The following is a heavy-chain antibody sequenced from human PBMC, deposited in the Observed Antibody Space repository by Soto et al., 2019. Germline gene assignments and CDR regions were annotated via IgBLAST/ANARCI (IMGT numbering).Heavy chain of an antibody. Sequence: EVHLLESGGGLVQPGGSLRLSSVGSGFPFSSYAMSWVREAPEKGLEWVSALSDSGVSPYYADSVKGRFTISRDNSKKTLYLQMDSLRVEDTALYYCAKMTSDSYGRNYGMDVWGQGTTVTVSS. CDR1: GFPFSSYA. CDR2: LSDSGVSP. D-gene: IGHD5-18*01. CDR3: AKMTSDSYGRNYGMDV. V-gene: IGHV3-23*01. J-gene: IGHJ6*02.